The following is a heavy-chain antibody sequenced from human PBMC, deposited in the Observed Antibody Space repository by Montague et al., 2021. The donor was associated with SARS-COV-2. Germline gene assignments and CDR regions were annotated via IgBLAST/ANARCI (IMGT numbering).Heavy chain of an antibody. D-gene: IGHD6-19*01. V-gene: IGHV4-39*01. Sequence: SETLSLTCTLSGGPFSTTRNYWNWIRQPPGKGLAWIGTIYYTETTYYNPAPISGTTYYSPSLKSRVTISVDTSRNQVFLNLRSVTATDTAVYYCSKGGGIGVSGSWGQGTLVTVSS. CDR1: GGPFSTTRNY. CDR3: SKGGGIGVSGS. J-gene: IGHJ4*02. CDR2: IYYTETTYYNPAPISGTT.